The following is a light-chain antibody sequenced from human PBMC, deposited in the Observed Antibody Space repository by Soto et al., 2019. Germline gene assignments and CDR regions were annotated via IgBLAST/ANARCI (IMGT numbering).Light chain of an antibody. CDR3: QQYNGWLWT. CDR1: QSVSGN. CDR2: GAV. V-gene: IGKV3D-15*01. J-gene: IGKJ1*01. Sequence: MTQFPSSLSASPGERVTLSCRVSQSVSGNLAWYQQKPGQAPRLLIYGAVTRATGIPARFSGRGSGTEFTLTITSLQSEDFAVYFCQQYNGWLWTFGQGTKVDIK.